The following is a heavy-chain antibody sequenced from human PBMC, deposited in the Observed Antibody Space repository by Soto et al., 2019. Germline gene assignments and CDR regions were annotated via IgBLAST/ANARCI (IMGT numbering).Heavy chain of an antibody. V-gene: IGHV3-23*01. CDR3: AKNQGVELVPLATVDWFDP. Sequence: GGCLRLSCAAPGFSFENFGMSWVRQAPGKGLEWISSISGSGFKKYYADSVKGRFTISRDNSKSTVYLELNNLSAEDTAVYHCAKNQGVELVPLATVDWFDPWGQGSVVTVSS. CDR2: ISGSGFKK. J-gene: IGHJ5*02. D-gene: IGHD1-26*01. CDR1: GFSFENFG.